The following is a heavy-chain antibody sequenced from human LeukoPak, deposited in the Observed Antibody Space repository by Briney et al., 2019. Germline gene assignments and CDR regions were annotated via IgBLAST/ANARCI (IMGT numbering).Heavy chain of an antibody. V-gene: IGHV3-48*01. D-gene: IGHD2-2*01. CDR3: VRGVRVIVVEPVASFDY. Sequence: PGRSLRLFCAASGFTLSTYSMNWVRQAPGKGLEWVSYISSTSNTIYYADSVKGRFTISRDNDKNSLYLQMNSLRAEDTAVYFCVRGVRVIVVEPVASFDYWGQGTLVTVSS. J-gene: IGHJ4*02. CDR1: GFTLSTYS. CDR2: ISSTSNTI.